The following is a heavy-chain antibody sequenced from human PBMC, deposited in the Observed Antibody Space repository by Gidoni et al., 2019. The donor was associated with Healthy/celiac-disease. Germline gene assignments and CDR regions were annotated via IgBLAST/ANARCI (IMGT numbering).Heavy chain of an antibody. D-gene: IGHD6-19*01. Sequence: QVQLVQSGAEVKKPGASVKVSCNASGYTFTSYYMHWVRQAPGQGLEWMGIINPSGGSTSYAQKLQGRVTMTRDTSTSTVYMELSSLRSEDTAVYYCARKEKYSSGWEHLFDYWGQGTLVTVSS. CDR3: ARKEKYSSGWEHLFDY. CDR2: INPSGGST. J-gene: IGHJ4*02. CDR1: GYTFTSYY. V-gene: IGHV1-46*04.